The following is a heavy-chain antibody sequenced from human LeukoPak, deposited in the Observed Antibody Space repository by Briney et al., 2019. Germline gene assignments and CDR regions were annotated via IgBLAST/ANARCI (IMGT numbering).Heavy chain of an antibody. CDR1: GFTFSSYA. D-gene: IGHD3-9*01. CDR3: AKAAEGYFDWLIRRVPYFDY. J-gene: IGHJ4*02. V-gene: IGHV3-23*01. Sequence: GASLRLSCAASGFTFSSYAMSWVRQAPGKGLEWVSAISGSGGSTYYADSVKGRFTISRDNSKNTLYLQMSSLRAEDTAVYYCAKAAEGYFDWLIRRVPYFDYWGQGTLVTVSS. CDR2: ISGSGGST.